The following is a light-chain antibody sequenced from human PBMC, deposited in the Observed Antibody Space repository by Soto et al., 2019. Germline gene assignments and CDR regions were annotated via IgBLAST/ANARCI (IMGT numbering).Light chain of an antibody. CDR2: DAS. J-gene: IGKJ2*01. CDR3: QQSYSTPRT. CDR1: QSISRS. Sequence: DIQMTQSPSTLSASVGDRVTITCRASQSISRSLAWYQQKSGKAPKLLIYDASSLESGVPSRFSGSGFGTEFTLTISGLQPDDFATYYCQQSYSTPRTFGQGTKLEIK. V-gene: IGKV1-5*01.